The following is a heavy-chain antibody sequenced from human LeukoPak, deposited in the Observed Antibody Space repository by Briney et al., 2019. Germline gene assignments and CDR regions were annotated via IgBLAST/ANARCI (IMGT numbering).Heavy chain of an antibody. CDR1: GFTFSYYS. J-gene: IGHJ4*02. CDR3: ARGLDSGSYFTYFDY. D-gene: IGHD1-26*01. Sequence: GSLRLSCAASGFTFSYYSMSWVRQPPGKGPEWIGEINHSGSTNYNPSLKSRVTISVDTSKNQFSLKLSSVTAADTAVYYCARGLDSGSYFTYFDYWGQGTLVTVSS. V-gene: IGHV4-34*01. CDR2: INHSGST.